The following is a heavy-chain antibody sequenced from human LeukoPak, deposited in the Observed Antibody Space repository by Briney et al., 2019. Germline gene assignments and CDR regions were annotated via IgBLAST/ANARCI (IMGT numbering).Heavy chain of an antibody. CDR3: ARGSGYDFWSGYHRFFDY. D-gene: IGHD3-3*01. CDR1: GGSFSGYY. CDR2: INHSGST. J-gene: IGHJ4*02. Sequence: PSETLSLTCAVYGGSFSGYYWSWIRQPPGKGLEWIGEINHSGSTNYNPSLKSRVTISVDTSKNQFSLKLSSVTAADTAVYYCARGSGYDFWSGYHRFFDYWGQGTLVTVSS. V-gene: IGHV4-34*01.